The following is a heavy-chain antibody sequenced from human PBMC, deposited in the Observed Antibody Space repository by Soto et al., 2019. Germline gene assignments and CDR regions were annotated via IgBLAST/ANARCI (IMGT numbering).Heavy chain of an antibody. CDR3: SKLAMITFGGAMVRTGSNRDDDFDI. D-gene: IGHD3-16*01. V-gene: IGHV3-23*01. J-gene: IGHJ3*02. CDR1: VCTFSSYA. CDR2: ISGSGGST. Sequence: PGGSLRLSCASSVCTFSSYAMSWVRHSPGKWLEWVSAISGSGGSTYYADSVKGRFTISRDNSKNTLYLQMNSLRAEDTAVYYCSKLAMITFGGAMVRTGSNRDDDFDIWGQGTMVIVSS.